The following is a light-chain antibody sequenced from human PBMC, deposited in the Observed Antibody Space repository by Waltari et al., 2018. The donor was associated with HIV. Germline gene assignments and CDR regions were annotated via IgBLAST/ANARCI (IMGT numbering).Light chain of an antibody. CDR2: KDS. Sequence: SYELTQPPSVSVSTGQTARITCSGDALSKHSAYWYPQKTGQAPVLIIYKDSERPSGSPERFSGSSSGTTVTLTISGVQAEDEADYYCQSTDTSGTYWVFGGGTKLTVL. V-gene: IGLV3-25*03. CDR1: ALSKHS. CDR3: QSTDTSGTYWV. J-gene: IGLJ3*02.